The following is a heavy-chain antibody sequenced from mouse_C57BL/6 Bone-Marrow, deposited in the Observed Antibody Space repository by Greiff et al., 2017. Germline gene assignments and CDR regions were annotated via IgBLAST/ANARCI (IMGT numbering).Heavy chain of an antibody. CDR1: GYTFTSYG. CDR2: IYPRSGNT. Sequence: VMLVESGAELARPGASVKLSCKASGYTFTSYGISWVKPRTGPGLEWIGEIYPRSGNTYYNEKFKGKATLTADKSSSTAYMELRSLTSEDSAVYFCARCPYYYGSSYDYWGQGTTLTVSS. J-gene: IGHJ2*01. CDR3: ARCPYYYGSSYDY. V-gene: IGHV1-81*01. D-gene: IGHD1-1*01.